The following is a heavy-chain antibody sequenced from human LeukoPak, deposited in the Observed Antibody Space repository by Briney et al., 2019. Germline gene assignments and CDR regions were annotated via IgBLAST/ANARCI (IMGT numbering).Heavy chain of an antibody. CDR1: GFTFSNYG. J-gene: IGHJ4*02. Sequence: GGSLRLSCAASGFTFSNYGVHWVHQAPGKGLEWVAIIWYDGSNKYYADSVKGRFTISRDNSKNTLYLQMNSLRGEDTAIYYCARGKWGFPFDYWGQGTLVTVSS. D-gene: IGHD7-27*01. CDR2: IWYDGSNK. CDR3: ARGKWGFPFDY. V-gene: IGHV3-33*01.